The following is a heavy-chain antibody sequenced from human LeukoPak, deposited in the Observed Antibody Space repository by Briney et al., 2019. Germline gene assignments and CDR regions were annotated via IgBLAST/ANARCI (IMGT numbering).Heavy chain of an antibody. Sequence: GGSLRLSRAASGFTFRSYAMTWVRQAPGKGLEWVSTFSDSGGNTYYADSVKGRFTISRDNSKNALYLQMNSLRAEDTAVYYCAKGRLQYFDYWGQGTLVTVSS. D-gene: IGHD4-11*01. J-gene: IGHJ4*02. CDR2: FSDSGGNT. CDR3: AKGRLQYFDY. V-gene: IGHV3-23*01. CDR1: GFTFRSYA.